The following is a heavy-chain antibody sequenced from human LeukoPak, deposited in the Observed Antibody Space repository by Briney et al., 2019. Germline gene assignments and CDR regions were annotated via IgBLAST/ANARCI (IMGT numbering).Heavy chain of an antibody. V-gene: IGHV4-4*07. J-gene: IGHJ4*02. Sequence: PSETLSLTCAVSGGSITSYYWSWLRQPAGKGLEWIGRIYTSGSTNYNPSLKSRVTISVDTSKNQFSLKLSSVTAADTAVYYCARGSRYDLDYWGQGTLVTVSS. D-gene: IGHD5-12*01. CDR3: ARGSRYDLDY. CDR1: GGSITSYY. CDR2: IYTSGST.